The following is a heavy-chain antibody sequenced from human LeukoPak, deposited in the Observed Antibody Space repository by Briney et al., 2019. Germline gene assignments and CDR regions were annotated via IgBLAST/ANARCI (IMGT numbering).Heavy chain of an antibody. CDR3: ARDPRPNWGGFYYYYMDV. V-gene: IGHV4-59*01. Sequence: SETLSLTCTVSGGSISSYYWSWIRQPPGKGLEWIGYIYYSGSTNYNPSLKSRVTISVDTSKNQFSLKLSSVTAADTAVYYCARDPRPNWGGFYYYYMDVWGKGTTVTVSS. J-gene: IGHJ6*03. D-gene: IGHD7-27*01. CDR1: GGSISSYY. CDR2: IYYSGST.